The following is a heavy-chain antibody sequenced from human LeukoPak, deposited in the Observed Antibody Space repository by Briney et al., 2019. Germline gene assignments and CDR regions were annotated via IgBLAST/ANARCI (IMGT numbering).Heavy chain of an antibody. J-gene: IGHJ5*02. D-gene: IGHD3-10*01. Sequence: SETLSLTCTVSGDSISSGYFWGWIRQSPGKGLEWIGSIYHSGSTYYNPSLKSRVTISVDTSKNQFSLKLSSVTAADTAVYYCAKGSGSYGGGSNWFDPWGQGTLVTVSS. V-gene: IGHV4-38-2*02. CDR3: AKGSGSYGGGSNWFDP. CDR1: GDSISSGYF. CDR2: IYHSGST.